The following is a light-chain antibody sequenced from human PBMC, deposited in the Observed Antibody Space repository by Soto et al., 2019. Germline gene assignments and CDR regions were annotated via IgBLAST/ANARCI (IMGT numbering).Light chain of an antibody. Sequence: QSVLTQPRSVSGSPGQSVTISCTGTINDVGGFNYVSWHQQRPGKAPKVMIYDVTRRPSGVPDRFSGSKSGNTAFLTISGLQAEDEADYYCCSYTGTYTFGVFGGGTKLTVL. CDR2: DVT. J-gene: IGLJ3*02. V-gene: IGLV2-11*01. CDR3: CSYTGTYTFGV. CDR1: INDVGGFNY.